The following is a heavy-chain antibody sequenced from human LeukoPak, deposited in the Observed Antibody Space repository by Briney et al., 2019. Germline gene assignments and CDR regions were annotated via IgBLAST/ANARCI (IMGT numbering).Heavy chain of an antibody. CDR3: ARSYDSSGYYWGAFGY. CDR2: INDSGRT. CDR1: GGSLSGYF. Sequence: KPSETLSLTCGVYGGSLSGYFWSWIRQPPGKGLEWIGEINDSGRTNYNPPLKSRVTISVDTSKNQLSLKVNSVTAADTAVYYCARSYDSSGYYWGAFGYWGQGTLVTVSS. J-gene: IGHJ4*02. D-gene: IGHD3-22*01. V-gene: IGHV4-34*01.